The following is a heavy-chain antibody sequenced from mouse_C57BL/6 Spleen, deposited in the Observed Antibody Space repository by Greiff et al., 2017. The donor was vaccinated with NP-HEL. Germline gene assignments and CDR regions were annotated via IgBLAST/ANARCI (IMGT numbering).Heavy chain of an antibody. Sequence: QVQLQQSGAELVKPGASVKISCKASGYAFSSYWMNWVKQRPGKGLEWIGQIYPGDGDTNYNGKFKGKATLTADKSSSTAYMQLSSLTSEDSAVYFCARLEGAYYSKGEAYWGQGTLVTVSA. CDR3: ARLEGAYYSKGEAY. J-gene: IGHJ3*01. CDR1: GYAFSSYW. CDR2: IYPGDGDT. V-gene: IGHV1-80*01. D-gene: IGHD2-5*01.